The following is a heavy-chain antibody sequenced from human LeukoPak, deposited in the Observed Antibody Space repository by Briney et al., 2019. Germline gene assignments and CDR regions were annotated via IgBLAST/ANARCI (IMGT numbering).Heavy chain of an antibody. D-gene: IGHD2-21*02. J-gene: IGHJ5*02. CDR1: GFTFSSYE. Sequence: GGSLRLSCAASGFTFSSYEMNGVRQAPGKGLEWVSYIISSGSTIYYADSVKGRFTISRDNAKNSLYLQMNSLRAEDTAVYYCAREICGGDCYSGWFDPWGQGTLVTVSS. V-gene: IGHV3-48*03. CDR3: AREICGGDCYSGWFDP. CDR2: IISSGSTI.